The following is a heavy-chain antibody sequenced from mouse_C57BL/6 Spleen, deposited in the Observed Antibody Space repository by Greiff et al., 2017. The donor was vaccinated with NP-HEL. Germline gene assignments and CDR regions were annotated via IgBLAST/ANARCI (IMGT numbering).Heavy chain of an antibody. D-gene: IGHD1-1*01. Sequence: QVQLQQPGAELVKPGASVKVSCKASGYTFTSYWMHWVKQRPGQGLEWIGRIHPSDSDTNYNQKFKGKATLTVDKSASTAYMQLSSLTSEDSAVYYCAIAITTVVATRAWFAYWGQGTLVTVSA. CDR3: AIAITTVVATRAWFAY. V-gene: IGHV1-74*01. CDR1: GYTFTSYW. J-gene: IGHJ3*01. CDR2: IHPSDSDT.